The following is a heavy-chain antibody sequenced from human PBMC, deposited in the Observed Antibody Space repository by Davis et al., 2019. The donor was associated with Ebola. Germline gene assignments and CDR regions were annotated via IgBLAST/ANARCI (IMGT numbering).Heavy chain of an antibody. CDR3: ARGGKWLVIDY. J-gene: IGHJ4*02. V-gene: IGHV3-30-3*01. CDR2: ISYDGSNK. D-gene: IGHD6-19*01. CDR1: GFTFSSYA. Sequence: GGSLRLSCAASGFTFSSYAMHWVRQAPGKGLEWVAVISYDGSNKYYADSVKGRFTISRDNSKNTLYLQMNSLRAEDTAVYYCARGGKWLVIDYWGQGTLVTVSS.